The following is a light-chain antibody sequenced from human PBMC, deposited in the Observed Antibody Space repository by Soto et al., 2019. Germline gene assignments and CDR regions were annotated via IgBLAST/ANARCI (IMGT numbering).Light chain of an antibody. V-gene: IGKV1-12*01. J-gene: IGKJ4*01. Sequence: DIQMTQSPSSLSASVGDRVTSTCRASQGIGNYLAWYQQKPGKVPKLLIYAASSFQSGVPSRFSGSGSGTDFTLTISSLQPEDFATYYCQQTSSFPLTFGGGTKVEIK. CDR1: QGIGNY. CDR3: QQTSSFPLT. CDR2: AAS.